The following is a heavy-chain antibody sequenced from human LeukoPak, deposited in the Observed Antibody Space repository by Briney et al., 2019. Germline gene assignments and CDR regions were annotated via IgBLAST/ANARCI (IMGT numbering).Heavy chain of an antibody. J-gene: IGHJ5*02. CDR2: IYYSGST. D-gene: IGHD3-22*01. Sequence: DPSETLSLTCTVSGGSISSYYWSWIRQPPGKGLEWIGYIYYSGSTNYNPSLKSRVTISVDTSKNQFSLKLSSVTAADTAVYYCARVDDDSSGSSWGQGTLVTVSS. CDR1: GGSISSYY. V-gene: IGHV4-59*01. CDR3: ARVDDDSSGSS.